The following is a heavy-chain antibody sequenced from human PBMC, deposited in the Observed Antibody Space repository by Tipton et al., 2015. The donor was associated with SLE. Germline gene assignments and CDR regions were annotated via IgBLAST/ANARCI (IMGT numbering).Heavy chain of an antibody. Sequence: SLRLSCAASGFTFSSYAMSWVRQAPGKGLEWVSAISGSGGSTYYADSVKGRFTISRDNSKNTLYLQMNSPRAEDTAVYYCARVRGGVFPFDYWGQGTLVTVSS. V-gene: IGHV3-23*01. CDR3: ARVRGGVFPFDY. D-gene: IGHD2-15*01. CDR2: ISGSGGST. CDR1: GFTFSSYA. J-gene: IGHJ4*02.